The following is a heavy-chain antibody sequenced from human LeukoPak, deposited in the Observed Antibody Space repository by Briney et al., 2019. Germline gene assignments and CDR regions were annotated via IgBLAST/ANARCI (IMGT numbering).Heavy chain of an antibody. Sequence: ASVTVSCKASGGTFSSYAISWVRQDPGQGLEWMGWISAYNGNTNYAQKLQGRVTMTTDTSTSTAYMELRSLRSDDTAVYYCARDVFYCSSTSCYGFDYWGQGTLVTVSS. CDR3: ARDVFYCSSTSCYGFDY. V-gene: IGHV1-18*01. CDR1: GGTFSSYA. CDR2: ISAYNGNT. J-gene: IGHJ4*02. D-gene: IGHD2-2*01.